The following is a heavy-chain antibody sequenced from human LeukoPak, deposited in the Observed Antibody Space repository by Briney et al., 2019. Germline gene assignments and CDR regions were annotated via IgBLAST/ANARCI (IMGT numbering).Heavy chain of an antibody. D-gene: IGHD4-23*01. CDR1: GGTFSSYA. V-gene: IGHV1-2*02. J-gene: IGHJ4*02. CDR3: ARDDDYGGNPTLGY. CDR2: INPNSGGT. Sequence: ASVKVSCKASGGTFSSYAISWVRQAPGQGLEWIGWINPNSGGTNYAQKFQGRVTMTRDTSISTAYMELSRLRSDDTAVYYCARDDDYGGNPTLGYWGQGTLVTVSS.